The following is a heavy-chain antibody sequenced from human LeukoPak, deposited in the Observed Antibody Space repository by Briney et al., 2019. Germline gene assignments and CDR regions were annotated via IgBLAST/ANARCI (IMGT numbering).Heavy chain of an antibody. D-gene: IGHD1-26*01. CDR2: MNPNSGNT. Sequence: ASVKVSCKASGYTFTSYDINWVRQATGQGLEWMGWMNPNSGNTGYAQKFQGRVTMTRNTSISTAYMELSSLRSEDTAVYYCARGAGVGATNYYYYGMDVWGQGTTDTVSS. V-gene: IGHV1-8*01. J-gene: IGHJ6*02. CDR3: ARGAGVGATNYYYYGMDV. CDR1: GYTFTSYD.